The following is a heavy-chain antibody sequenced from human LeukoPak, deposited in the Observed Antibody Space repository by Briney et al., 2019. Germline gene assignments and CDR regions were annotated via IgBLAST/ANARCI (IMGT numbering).Heavy chain of an antibody. V-gene: IGHV1-24*01. CDR2: FDPEDGET. CDR3: ATDGLNVAVAGTT. D-gene: IGHD6-19*01. CDR1: GYTLAELS. J-gene: IGHJ5*02. Sequence: GASVKVSCKVSGYTLAELSMHWVRQAPGKGLEWMGGFDPEDGETTYAQKFQGRVTMTEDTSTDTAYMELSSLRSEDTAVYYCATDGLNVAVAGTTWGQGTLVTVSS.